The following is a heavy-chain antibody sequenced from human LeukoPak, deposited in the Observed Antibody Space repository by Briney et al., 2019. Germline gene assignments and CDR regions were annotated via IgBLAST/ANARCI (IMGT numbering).Heavy chain of an antibody. Sequence: GASVKVSCKASGYTFTSYGISWVRQAPGQGLEWMGWISAYNGNTNYAQKLQGRVTMTTDTSTSTAYMELRSLRSDDTAVYYCARGGGATYYDFWSGPPGVDYWGQGTLVTVSS. D-gene: IGHD3-3*01. CDR2: ISAYNGNT. CDR3: ARGGGATYYDFWSGPPGVDY. J-gene: IGHJ4*02. V-gene: IGHV1-18*01. CDR1: GYTFTSYG.